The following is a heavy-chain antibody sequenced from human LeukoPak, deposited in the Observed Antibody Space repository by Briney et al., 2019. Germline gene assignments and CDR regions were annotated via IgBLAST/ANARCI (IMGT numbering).Heavy chain of an antibody. Sequence: GGSLRLSCAASGFTFSSHAMSWVRQAPGKGLEWVSAISSGGGSTYYADSVKGRFTISRDNSKNTLYMQMNSLRAEDTAVYYCAKNYDYVWGSYRLGYYFDYWGQGTLVTVSS. CDR3: AKNYDYVWGSYRLGYYFDY. CDR1: GFTFSSHA. J-gene: IGHJ4*02. CDR2: ISSGGGST. V-gene: IGHV3-23*01. D-gene: IGHD3-16*02.